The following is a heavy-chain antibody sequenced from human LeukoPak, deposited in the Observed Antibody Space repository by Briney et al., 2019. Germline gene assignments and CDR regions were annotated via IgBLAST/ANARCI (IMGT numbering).Heavy chain of an antibody. CDR2: IRSTANGYAT. CDR3: TGNYYGSGSYADFDY. Sequence: PGGTLRLSCAASGFTFSGSAPHWVRQASGKGLEWVCRIRSTANGYATAYAASVKGRFTISRDDSKNTAYLQMDSLKTEDTAVYYCTGNYYGSGSYADFDYWGQGTLVTVSS. J-gene: IGHJ4*02. V-gene: IGHV3-73*01. D-gene: IGHD3-10*01. CDR1: GFTFSGSA.